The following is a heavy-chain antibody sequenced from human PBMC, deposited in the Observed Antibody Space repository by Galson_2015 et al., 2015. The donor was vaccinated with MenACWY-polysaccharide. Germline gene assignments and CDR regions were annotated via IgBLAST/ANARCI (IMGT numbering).Heavy chain of an antibody. V-gene: IGHV3-23*01. Sequence: SLRLSCAASGFTFSTYGMSWVRQAPGKGLEWVSAITGSGGSTYYADSVKGRFTISRDNAKNSLYLQMNSLRAEDTAVYYCAREDSGGYYQLDYWGQGTLVTVSS. D-gene: IGHD3-22*01. CDR2: ITGSGGST. CDR1: GFTFSTYG. J-gene: IGHJ4*02. CDR3: AREDSGGYYQLDY.